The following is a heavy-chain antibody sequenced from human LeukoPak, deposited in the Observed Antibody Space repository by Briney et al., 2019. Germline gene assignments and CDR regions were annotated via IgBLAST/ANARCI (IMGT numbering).Heavy chain of an antibody. D-gene: IGHD1-14*01. Sequence: GGSLRLSCGASGFTFSNYGMLWVRQAPGKGLDWVAFIRYDGNNKLYADSVKGRFTISRDNSKNTLYLHINSLRAEDTAVYYCVKDNPLDYWGQGTLVIVSS. CDR3: VKDNPLDY. CDR1: GFTFSNYG. V-gene: IGHV3-30*02. J-gene: IGHJ4*02. CDR2: IRYDGNNK.